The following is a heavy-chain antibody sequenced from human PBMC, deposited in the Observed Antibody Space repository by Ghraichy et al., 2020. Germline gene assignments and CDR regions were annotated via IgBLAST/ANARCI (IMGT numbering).Heavy chain of an antibody. D-gene: IGHD1-1*01. V-gene: IGHV4-34*01. J-gene: IGHJ5*02. CDR3: ARVVFSNNWTLVHWFDP. CDR2: INDSGSI. Sequence: SETLSLTCAVYGGSFSDYDWTWIRQPPGKGLEWIGEINDSGSIDYNASLKSRVSISLDTSKNQFSLKLRSVTAADTAVYFCARVVFSNNWTLVHWFDPWGQGTLVIVSS. CDR1: GGSFSDYD.